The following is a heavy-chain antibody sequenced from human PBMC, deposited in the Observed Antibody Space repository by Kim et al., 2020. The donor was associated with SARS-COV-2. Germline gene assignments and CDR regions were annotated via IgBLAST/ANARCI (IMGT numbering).Heavy chain of an antibody. CDR3: AVRFDY. Sequence: SGSRTIYNAEAVKGQFTISRDNAKNSMYLQMNSLRAEDTAVYYCAVRFDYWGQGTLVTVSS. V-gene: IGHV3-48*01. D-gene: IGHD3-3*01. J-gene: IGHJ4*02. CDR2: SGSRTI.